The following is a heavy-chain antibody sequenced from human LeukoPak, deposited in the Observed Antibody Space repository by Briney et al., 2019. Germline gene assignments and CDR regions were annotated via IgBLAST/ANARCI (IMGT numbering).Heavy chain of an antibody. CDR2: INTNTGNP. Sequence: ASVKVSCKASGYTFTSYAMNWVRQAPGQGLEWMGWINTNTGNPTYAQGFTGRFVFSLDTSVSTAYLQISSLKAEDTAVYYCARAGILGDMTTVTDVDYWGQGTLVTVSS. D-gene: IGHD4-17*01. V-gene: IGHV7-4-1*02. CDR1: GYTFTSYA. J-gene: IGHJ4*02. CDR3: ARAGILGDMTTVTDVDY.